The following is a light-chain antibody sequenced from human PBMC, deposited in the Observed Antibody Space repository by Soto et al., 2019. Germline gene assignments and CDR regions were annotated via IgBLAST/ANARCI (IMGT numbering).Light chain of an antibody. CDR3: ASYAGTKLFV. CDR2: EVT. J-gene: IGLJ1*01. Sequence: QSALTQPPSASGSPGQSLTISCTGTSSDVGFYNFVSWYQQRPGKAPKLVIYEVTKRPSGVPDRFSGSKSGSTASLTVSGLQAYDEGDYYCASYAGTKLFVFGSGTKVTVL. CDR1: SSDVGFYNF. V-gene: IGLV2-8*01.